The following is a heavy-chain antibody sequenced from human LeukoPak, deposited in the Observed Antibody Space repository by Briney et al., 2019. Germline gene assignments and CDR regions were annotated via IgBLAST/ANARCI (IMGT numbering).Heavy chain of an antibody. CDR2: IYSGGST. V-gene: IGHV3-53*01. CDR1: GLIVGSNY. D-gene: IGHD5-18*01. J-gene: IGHJ4*02. Sequence: GGSLRLSCAASGLIVGSNYMSWVRQAPGKGLEWVSVIYSGGSTYYANSVKGRFIISRDDSKNTLYLQMNSLRAEDTAVYHCARGPRYSYGDFDHWGQGTLVTVSS. CDR3: ARGPRYSYGDFDH.